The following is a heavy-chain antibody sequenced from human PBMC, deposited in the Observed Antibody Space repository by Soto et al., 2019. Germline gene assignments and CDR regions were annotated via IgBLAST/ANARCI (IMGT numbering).Heavy chain of an antibody. D-gene: IGHD2-2*03. J-gene: IGHJ4*02. V-gene: IGHV1-18*01. CDR2: IIPILGNT. CDR1: GGTFSSHN. CDR3: AREMPGYCSNSACLPGY. Sequence: GSVKGSCKASGGTFSSHNNSRVRQAPGQRLEWMGRIIPILGNTNYAQKLQGRVTMTRDTSTSTAYMELRSLRSDDTAMYYCAREMPGYCSNSACLPGYWGQGTLVTVSS.